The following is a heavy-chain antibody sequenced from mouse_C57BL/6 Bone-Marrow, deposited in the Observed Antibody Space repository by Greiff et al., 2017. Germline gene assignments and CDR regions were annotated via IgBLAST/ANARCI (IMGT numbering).Heavy chain of an antibody. CDR2: ISNGGGST. Sequence: EVQLQESGGGLVQPGGSLKLSCAASGFTFSDYYMYWVRQTPEKRLEWVAYISNGGGSTYYPDTVKGRFTISRDNAKNTLYLQMSRLKSEDTAMYYCARQDYYGSRAWFAYWGQGTLVTVSA. CDR1: GFTFSDYY. J-gene: IGHJ3*01. CDR3: ARQDYYGSRAWFAY. V-gene: IGHV5-12*01. D-gene: IGHD1-1*01.